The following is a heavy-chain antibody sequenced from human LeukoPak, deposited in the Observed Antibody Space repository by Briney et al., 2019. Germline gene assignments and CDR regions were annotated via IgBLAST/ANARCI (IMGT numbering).Heavy chain of an antibody. V-gene: IGHV1-46*01. CDR1: GYTFTSYY. CDR2: INPSGGST. CDR3: ARDYHSGSYYYYYGMDV. D-gene: IGHD1-26*01. Sequence: GAPVKVSCKASGYTFTSYYMHWVRQAPGQGLEWMGIINPSGGSTSYAQKFQGRVTMTRDTSTSTVYMELSSLRSEDTAVYYCARDYHSGSYYYYYGMDVWGQGTTVTVSS. J-gene: IGHJ6*02.